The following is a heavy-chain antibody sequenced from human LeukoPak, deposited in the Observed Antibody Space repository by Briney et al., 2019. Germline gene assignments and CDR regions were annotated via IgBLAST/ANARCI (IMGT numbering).Heavy chain of an antibody. D-gene: IGHD6-19*01. Sequence: GGSLRLSCAASGFTFSDYYMSWIRQAPGKGLERVSYISSSGSTIYYADSVKGRFTVSRDNAKNSLYLQMNSLRAEDTAVYYCARGEYEYSSGWYSGYWGQGTLVTVSS. CDR3: ARGEYEYSSGWYSGY. CDR2: ISSSGSTI. CDR1: GFTFSDYY. J-gene: IGHJ4*02. V-gene: IGHV3-11*01.